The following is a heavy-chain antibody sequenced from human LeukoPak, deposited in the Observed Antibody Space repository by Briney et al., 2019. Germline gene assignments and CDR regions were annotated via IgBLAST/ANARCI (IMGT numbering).Heavy chain of an antibody. Sequence: GESLKLSCAASGFTLSGYGMHWVRQAPGKGLEWVALIYYDGSYTFYADSVKGRFTISRDNSKDTLYLQMNSLRADDTAVYYCVKDSFPLGSYFEGWGPGALVTVSS. CDR3: VKDSFPLGSYFEG. CDR1: GFTLSGYG. D-gene: IGHD3-9*01. CDR2: IYYDGSYT. V-gene: IGHV3-33*06. J-gene: IGHJ4*02.